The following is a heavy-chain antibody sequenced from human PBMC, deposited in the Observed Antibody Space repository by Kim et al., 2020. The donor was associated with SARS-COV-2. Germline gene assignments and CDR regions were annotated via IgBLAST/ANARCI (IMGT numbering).Heavy chain of an antibody. V-gene: IGHV4-39*01. D-gene: IGHD1-7*01. CDR1: GGSISSSSYY. CDR2: IYYSGST. J-gene: IGHJ4*02. Sequence: SETLSLTCTVSGGSISSSSYYWGWIRQPPGKGLEWIGCIYYSGSTYYNPSLKSRVTISVDTSKNQFSLKLSSVTAADTAVYYCARGGITGTPSDYWGQGTLVTVSS. CDR3: ARGGITGTPSDY.